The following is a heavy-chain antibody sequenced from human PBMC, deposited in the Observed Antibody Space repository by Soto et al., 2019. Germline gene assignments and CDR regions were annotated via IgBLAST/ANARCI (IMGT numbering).Heavy chain of an antibody. V-gene: IGHV1-24*01. J-gene: IGHJ5*02. CDR2: FDPEDGET. CDR3: ATGYRSSNSCYTGWFDP. Sequence: XSVKVSCQVSGYSLTELSMDWVRQAPGKGLEWMGGFDPEDGETIYAQKFQGRVTMTEDTSTDTAYMELSSLRSEDTAVYYCATGYRSSNSCYTGWFDPWGQGTLVTVSS. D-gene: IGHD2-2*02. CDR1: GYSLTELS.